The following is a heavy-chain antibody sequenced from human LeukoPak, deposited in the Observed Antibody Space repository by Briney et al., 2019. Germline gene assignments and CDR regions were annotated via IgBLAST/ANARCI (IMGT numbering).Heavy chain of an antibody. V-gene: IGHV3-74*01. CDR1: GFTFSSYW. Sequence: GGSLGLSCAASGFTFSSYWMHWVRQAPGKGLVWVSRIHSDRSSTNYADSVKGRFTISRDNAKNTLYLQMNSLRAEDTAVYYCARGGSTWLGNWGQGTLVTVSS. J-gene: IGHJ4*02. CDR3: ARGGSTWLGN. CDR2: IHSDRSST. D-gene: IGHD5-12*01.